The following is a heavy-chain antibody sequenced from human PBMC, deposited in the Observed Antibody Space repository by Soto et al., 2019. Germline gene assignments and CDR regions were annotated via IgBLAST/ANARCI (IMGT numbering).Heavy chain of an antibody. CDR3: ARHYGQHDAFDI. CDR1: GYSFTTYW. D-gene: IGHD2-2*01. V-gene: IGHV5-51*01. CDR2: IYPRDSDT. Sequence: GESLKISCKGSGYSFTTYWLGWVRQMPGKGLEWMGIIYPRDSDTKYSPSFQGQVTISADKSISTTYLHWSSLKASDTAMYYCARHYGQHDAFDIWGQGTMVTVSS. J-gene: IGHJ3*02.